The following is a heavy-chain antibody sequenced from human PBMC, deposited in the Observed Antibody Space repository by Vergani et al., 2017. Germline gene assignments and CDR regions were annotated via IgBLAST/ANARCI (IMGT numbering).Heavy chain of an antibody. V-gene: IGHV4-34*01. CDR1: GGSFTSYD. J-gene: IGHJ6*03. CDR3: ARVNTETNGHLYYYYMDV. D-gene: IGHD4-11*01. CDR2: IDHTGRP. Sequence: QVQLQQWGGGLLKPSETLSLTCVVNGGSFTSYDWTWIRQSPGEGLEWVGDIDHTGRPDYNPSLKSRLTMSVDKSRNQFSLTLNSVTATDTAIYFCARVNTETNGHLYYYYMDVWGQGTAVTVS.